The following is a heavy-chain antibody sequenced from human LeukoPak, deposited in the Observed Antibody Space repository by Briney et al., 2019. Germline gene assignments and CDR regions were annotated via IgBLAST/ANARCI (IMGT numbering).Heavy chain of an antibody. D-gene: IGHD1-1*01. V-gene: IGHV3-15*01. CDR1: GFTFSNAW. CDR3: TTDYAASKRYNWNDEDY. CDR2: IKSKTDGGTT. J-gene: IGHJ4*02. Sequence: GGSLRLSCAASGFTFSNAWMSWVRQAPGKGLEWVGRIKSKTDGGTTDYAAPVKGRFTISRDDSKNTLYLQMNSLKTEDTAVYYCTTDYAASKRYNWNDEDYWGQGTLVTVSS.